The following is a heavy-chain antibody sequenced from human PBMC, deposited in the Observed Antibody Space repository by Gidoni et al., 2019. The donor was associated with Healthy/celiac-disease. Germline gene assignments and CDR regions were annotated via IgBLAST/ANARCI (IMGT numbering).Heavy chain of an antibody. V-gene: IGHV3-23*01. CDR3: AKGGYCSSTSCYLGGWYFDL. CDR2: ISGSGGST. Sequence: GLEWVSAISGSGGSTYYADSVKGRFTISRDNSKNTLYLQMNSLRAEDTAVYYCAKGGYCSSTSCYLGGWYFDLWGRGTLVTVSS. J-gene: IGHJ2*01. D-gene: IGHD2-2*01.